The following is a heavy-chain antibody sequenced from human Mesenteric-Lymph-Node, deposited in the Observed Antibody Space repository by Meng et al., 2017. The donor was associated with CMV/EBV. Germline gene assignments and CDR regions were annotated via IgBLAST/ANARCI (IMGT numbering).Heavy chain of an antibody. D-gene: IGHD5-18*01. J-gene: IGHJ4*02. CDR1: GGSISTYY. Sequence: SETLSLTCTVSGGSISTYYWSWIRQPPGKGLEWIGYIYHSGSTNYNPSLKSRVTISVDTSKNQFSLKLSSVTAADTAVYYCARVKSYGYWGRWTFDYWGQGTLVTVSS. CDR2: IYHSGST. V-gene: IGHV4-59*01. CDR3: ARVKSYGYWGRWTFDY.